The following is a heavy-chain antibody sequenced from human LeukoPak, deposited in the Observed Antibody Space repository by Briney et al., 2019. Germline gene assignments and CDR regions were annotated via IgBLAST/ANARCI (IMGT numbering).Heavy chain of an antibody. V-gene: IGHV4-34*01. CDR1: GGSFSGYY. CDR3: ARRGQWLPLPDY. CDR2: VNHSGST. J-gene: IGHJ4*02. D-gene: IGHD5-12*01. Sequence: SETLSLTCAVYGGSFSGYYWSWIRQPPGKGLEWIGEVNHSGSTNYNPSLKSRVTISVDTSKNQFSLKLSSVTAADTAVYYCARRGQWLPLPDYWGQGTLVTVSS.